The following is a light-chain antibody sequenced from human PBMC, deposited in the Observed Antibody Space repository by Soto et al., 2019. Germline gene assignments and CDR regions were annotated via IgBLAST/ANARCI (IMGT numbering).Light chain of an antibody. V-gene: IGKV3-11*01. CDR3: QYRGIWPPGAT. Sequence: EIVLTQSPVTLSLSPGEGATLSCRARLSINNYLAWYQQKPGQPPRLLIYDASNRATAIPVRFSGSGSGTDFTLTISSLVPEDSAVYYCQYRGIWPPGATFGGGTKVEIK. J-gene: IGKJ4*01. CDR2: DAS. CDR1: LSINNY.